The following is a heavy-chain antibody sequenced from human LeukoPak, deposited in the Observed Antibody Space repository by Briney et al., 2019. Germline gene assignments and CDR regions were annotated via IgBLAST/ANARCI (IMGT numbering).Heavy chain of an antibody. D-gene: IGHD7-27*01. V-gene: IGHV4-39*01. CDR3: ARRPTGDPKFDY. CDR2: IYYSGST. Sequence: PSETLSLTCTVSGGSISSSSYYWGWIRQPPGKGLEWIGSIYYSGSTYYNSSLKSRVTISVDTSKSQFSLKLSTVTAADTAVYYCARRPTGDPKFDYWGQGTLVTVSS. J-gene: IGHJ4*02. CDR1: GGSISSSSYY.